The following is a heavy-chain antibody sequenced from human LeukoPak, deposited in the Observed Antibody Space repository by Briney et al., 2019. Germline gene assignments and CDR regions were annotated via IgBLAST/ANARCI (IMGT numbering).Heavy chain of an antibody. CDR3: ARRTASIAAAVSGYFDY. J-gene: IGHJ4*02. D-gene: IGHD6-13*01. V-gene: IGHV4-30-2*01. CDR1: GGSISSGGYY. Sequence: SETLSLTCTVSGGSISSGGYYWSWIRQPPGKGLEWIGYIYHSGSTYYNPSLKSRVTISVDRSKNQFSLKLSSVTAADTAVYYCARRTASIAAAVSGYFDYWGQGTLVTVST. CDR2: IYHSGST.